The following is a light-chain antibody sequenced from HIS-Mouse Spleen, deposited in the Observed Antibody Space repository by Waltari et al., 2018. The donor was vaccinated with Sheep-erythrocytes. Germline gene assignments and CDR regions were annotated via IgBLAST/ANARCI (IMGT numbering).Light chain of an antibody. CDR2: DVS. V-gene: IGLV2-11*01. Sequence: QSSLTQPRSVSGSPGQSGTIPCTGTISAFGGCNYSSWYQQHPGKAPKLMIYDVSKRPSGVPDRFSGSKSGNTASLTISGLQAEDEADYYCCSYAGSYNHVFATGTKVTVL. CDR1: ISAFGGCNY. J-gene: IGLJ1*01. CDR3: CSYAGSYNHV.